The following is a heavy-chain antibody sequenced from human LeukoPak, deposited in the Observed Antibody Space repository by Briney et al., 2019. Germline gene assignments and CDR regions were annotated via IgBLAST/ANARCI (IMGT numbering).Heavy chain of an antibody. D-gene: IGHD3-9*01. J-gene: IGHJ4*02. CDR1: GFTFSSYA. CDR2: ISYDGSNK. Sequence: PGGSLRLSCAASGFTFSSYAMHWVRQAPGKGLEWVAVISYDGSNKYYADSVKGRFTISRDNSKDTLYLQMNSLRAEDTAVYYCARIFLTGYPYYFDYWGQGTLVTVSS. V-gene: IGHV3-30-3*01. CDR3: ARIFLTGYPYYFDY.